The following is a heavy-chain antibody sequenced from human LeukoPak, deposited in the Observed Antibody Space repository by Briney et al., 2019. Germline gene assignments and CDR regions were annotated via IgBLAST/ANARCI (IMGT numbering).Heavy chain of an antibody. CDR2: ISAYNGNT. D-gene: IGHD2-15*01. CDR1: GYTFTSYG. J-gene: IGHJ5*02. V-gene: IGHV1-18*01. CDR3: ARGGGYCSGGSCPDNWFDP. Sequence: ASVKVSCKASGYTFTSYGISWVRQAPGQGLAWMGWISAYNGNTNYAQKLQGGVTMTTDTSTSTAYMELRSLRSDDTAVCYCARGGGYCSGGSCPDNWFDPWGQGTLVTVSS.